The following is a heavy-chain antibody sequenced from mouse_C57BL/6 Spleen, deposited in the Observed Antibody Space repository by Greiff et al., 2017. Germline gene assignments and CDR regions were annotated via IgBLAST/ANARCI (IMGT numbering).Heavy chain of an antibody. CDR1: GYTFTDYY. J-gene: IGHJ3*01. CDR3: ARSRDYDAAY. D-gene: IGHD2-4*01. CDR2: IYPGSGNT. V-gene: IGHV1-76*01. Sequence: QVQLQQSGAELVRPGASVKLSCKASGYTFTDYYINWVKQRPGQGLEWIARIYPGSGNTYYNEKFKGKATLTAEKSSSTAYMQLSSLTSEDSAVYFCARSRDYDAAYWGQGTLVTVSA.